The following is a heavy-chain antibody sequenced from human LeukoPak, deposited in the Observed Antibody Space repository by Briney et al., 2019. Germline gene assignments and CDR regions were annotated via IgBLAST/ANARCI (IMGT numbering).Heavy chain of an antibody. CDR3: ARRAGAYSHPYDY. CDR2: IYSDNT. V-gene: IGHV3-53*01. CDR1: GFTVSTNS. J-gene: IGHJ4*02. Sequence: GGSLRLSCTVSGFTVSTNSMSWVRQAPGRGLEWVSFIYSDNTHYSDSVKGRFTISRDNSKNTLYLQMNSLRAEDTAVYYCARRAGAYSHPYDYWGQGTLVTVSS. D-gene: IGHD4/OR15-4a*01.